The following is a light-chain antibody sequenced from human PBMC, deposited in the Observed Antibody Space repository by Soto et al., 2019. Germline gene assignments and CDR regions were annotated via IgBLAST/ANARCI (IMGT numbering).Light chain of an antibody. J-gene: IGKJ4*01. CDR1: QAISSN. V-gene: IGKV3-15*01. Sequence: EIVLTQSPATLSLSPGDRATLSCRANQAISSNLAWYQQKPGQAPRLLIYGASTRATGIPDRFSGSGSGTEFTLTISSLQSEDFAVYYCQHYNNWLGTFGGGTKVDNK. CDR3: QHYNNWLGT. CDR2: GAS.